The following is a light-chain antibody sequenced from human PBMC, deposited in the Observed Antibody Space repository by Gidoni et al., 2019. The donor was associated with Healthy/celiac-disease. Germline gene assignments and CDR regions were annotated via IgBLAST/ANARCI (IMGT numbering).Light chain of an antibody. V-gene: IGLV1-40*01. CDR3: QSYDSSLSGPVV. CDR1: SSNIGAGYD. J-gene: IGLJ2*01. Sequence: QSVLTQPSSVSAAPGHRVPISCTGSSSNIGAGYDVHWYQQLPGTAPKLLIYGNSNRPSGVPDRFSGSKSGTSASLAITGLQAEDEADYYCQSYDSSLSGPVVFGGGTKLTVL. CDR2: GNS.